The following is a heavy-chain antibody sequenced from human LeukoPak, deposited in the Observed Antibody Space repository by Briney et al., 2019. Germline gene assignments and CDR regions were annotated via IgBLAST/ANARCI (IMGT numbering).Heavy chain of an antibody. CDR2: ISGYNGNT. V-gene: IGHV1-18*04. Sequence: GASVKVSCKASGYTFSDYYLHWLRQAPGQGLEWMGWISGYNGNTNYAQKFQGRVTMTTDTSTSTAYMELRSLRSDDTAVYYCARGSTSRYYYDRSGYYRGAVDQWGQGTLVTVSS. J-gene: IGHJ4*02. D-gene: IGHD3-22*01. CDR1: GYTFSDYY. CDR3: ARGSTSRYYYDRSGYYRGAVDQ.